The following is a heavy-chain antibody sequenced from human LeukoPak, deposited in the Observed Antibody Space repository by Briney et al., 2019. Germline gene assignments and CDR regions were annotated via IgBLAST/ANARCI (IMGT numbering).Heavy chain of an antibody. D-gene: IGHD3-3*01. CDR1: GGSIGSYY. CDR3: TKSQDFWSGYSPSYFYYMDV. V-gene: IGHV4-59*01. CDR2: IYYSGTT. J-gene: IGHJ6*03. Sequence: SETLSLNCTVSGGSIGSYYWSWIRQPPGKGLELIGYIYYSGTTAYNPSLRSRVIISIDPSKNQFSLKVSSVTAADTAVYYCTKSQDFWSGYSPSYFYYMDVWGKGTTVTVSS.